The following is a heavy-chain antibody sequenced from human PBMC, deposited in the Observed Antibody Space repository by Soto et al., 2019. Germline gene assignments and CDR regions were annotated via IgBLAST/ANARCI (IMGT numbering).Heavy chain of an antibody. J-gene: IGHJ4*02. Sequence: ASVKVSCKASGYTFTSYGISWVRQAPGQGLEWMGWISAYNGNTNYAQKLQGRVTMTTDTSTSTAYMELRSLRSDDTAVYYCGTSYGDYVPLYYFDYWGQGTLVTVSS. CDR2: ISAYNGNT. V-gene: IGHV1-18*01. D-gene: IGHD4-17*01. CDR3: GTSYGDYVPLYYFDY. CDR1: GYTFTSYG.